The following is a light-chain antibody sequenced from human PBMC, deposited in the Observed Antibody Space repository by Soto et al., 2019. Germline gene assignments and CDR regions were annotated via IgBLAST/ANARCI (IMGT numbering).Light chain of an antibody. CDR1: QSVSSSY. CDR3: QQYNNWPRT. J-gene: IGKJ1*01. CDR2: GAS. Sequence: SQSPCTLSLSTGERATLSCRASQSVSSSYLAWYQQKPGQAPRLLIYGASSRATGIPDRFSGSGSGTDFTLTISRLEPEDLAVYYCQQYNNWPRTFGQRTKVAIK. V-gene: IGKV3-20*01.